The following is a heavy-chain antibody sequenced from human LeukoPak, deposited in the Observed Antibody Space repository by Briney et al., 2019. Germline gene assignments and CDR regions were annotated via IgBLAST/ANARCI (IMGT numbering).Heavy chain of an antibody. CDR1: GGSISSGDYY. D-gene: IGHD1-26*01. CDR3: ARDRVGATAFDY. J-gene: IGHJ4*02. CDR2: IYYSGST. Sequence: SETLSLTCTVSGGSISSGDYYWSWIRQPPGKGLEWIGYIYYSGSTYYNPSLKSRVTISVDTSKNQFSLKLSSVTAADTAVYYCARDRVGATAFDYWGQGTLVTVSS. V-gene: IGHV4-30-4*08.